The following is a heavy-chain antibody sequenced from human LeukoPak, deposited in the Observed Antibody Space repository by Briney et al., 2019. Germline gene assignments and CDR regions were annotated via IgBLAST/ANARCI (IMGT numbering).Heavy chain of an antibody. Sequence: SETLSLTCTVSGGSISSSSYYWGWIRQPPGKGLEWIGSIYYSGSTYYNPSLKSRVTISVDTSKNQFSLKLSSVTAADTAVYYCASPGGDFWSGYYRTPYNFDYWGQGTLVTVSS. D-gene: IGHD3-3*01. CDR1: GGSISSSSYY. V-gene: IGHV4-39*01. CDR3: ASPGGDFWSGYYRTPYNFDY. CDR2: IYYSGST. J-gene: IGHJ4*02.